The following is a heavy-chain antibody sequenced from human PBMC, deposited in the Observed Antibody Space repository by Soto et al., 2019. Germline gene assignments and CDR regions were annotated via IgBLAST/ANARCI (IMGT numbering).Heavy chain of an antibody. Sequence: EVQLVESGGGLVQPGGSLRLSCAASGFTVSSNYMSWVRQAPGKGLEWVSVIYSGGSTYYADSVKGRFTISRDNSKNTLYLRMNSLRAEDTAVYYCARDEGPRYYYGMDVWGQGTTVTVSS. CDR3: ARDEGPRYYYGMDV. V-gene: IGHV3-66*01. CDR2: IYSGGST. J-gene: IGHJ6*02. CDR1: GFTVSSNY.